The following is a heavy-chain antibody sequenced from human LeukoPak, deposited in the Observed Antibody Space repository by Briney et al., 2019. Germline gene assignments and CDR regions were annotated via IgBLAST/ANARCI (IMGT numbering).Heavy chain of an antibody. CDR2: IYYSGST. V-gene: IGHV4-39*01. Sequence: SETLSLTCTVSGGSISSSSYYWGWIRQPPGKGLEWIGSIYYSGSTYYNPSLKSRVTISVDTSKNQFSLKLSSVTAADTAGYYCARHCLYCTRGDFDYWGQGTLVTVSS. CDR3: ARHCLYCTRGDFDY. CDR1: GGSISSSSYY. J-gene: IGHJ4*02. D-gene: IGHD2-8*01.